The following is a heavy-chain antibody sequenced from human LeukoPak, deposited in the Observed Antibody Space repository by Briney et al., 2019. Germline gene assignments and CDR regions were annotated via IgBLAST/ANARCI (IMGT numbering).Heavy chain of an antibody. CDR1: GYSISSGYY. Sequence: KPSETLSLTCGVSGYSISSGYYWGWIRQPPGKGLEWIGSIYHSGSTYYNPSLKSRVTTSVDTSKNQFSLKLSSVTAADTAVYYCARAGWGRGGFDPWGQGTLVTFSS. J-gene: IGHJ5*02. V-gene: IGHV4-38-2*01. CDR2: IYHSGST. CDR3: ARAGWGRGGFDP. D-gene: IGHD6-19*01.